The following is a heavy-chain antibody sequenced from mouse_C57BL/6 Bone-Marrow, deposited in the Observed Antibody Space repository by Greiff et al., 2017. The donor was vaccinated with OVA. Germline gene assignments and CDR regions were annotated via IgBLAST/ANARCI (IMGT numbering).Heavy chain of an antibody. V-gene: IGHV1-81*01. CDR2: IYPRSGNT. D-gene: IGHD2-3*01. J-gene: IGHJ3*01. CDR3: ARWLLLTVAY. Sequence: VKLQESGAELARPGASVKLSCKASGYTFTSYGISWVKQRTGQGLEWIGEIYPRSGNTYYNEKFKGKATLTADKSSSTAYMELRSLTSEDSAVYFCARWLLLTVAYWGQGTLVTVSA. CDR1: GYTFTSYG.